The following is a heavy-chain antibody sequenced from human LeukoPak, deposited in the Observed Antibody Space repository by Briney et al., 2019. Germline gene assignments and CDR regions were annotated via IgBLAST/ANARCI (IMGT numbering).Heavy chain of an antibody. V-gene: IGHV3-21*01. J-gene: IGHJ6*03. CDR3: ASEYSYGLIPRAYYYYYMDV. CDR1: GFTFSSYS. D-gene: IGHD5-18*01. CDR2: ISSSSSYI. Sequence: PGGSLRLSCAASGFTFSSYSMNWVRQAPGKGLEWVSSISSSSSYIYYADSVKGRFTISRDNAKNSLYLQMNSLRAEDTAVYYCASEYSYGLIPRAYYYYYMDVWGKGTTVTVSS.